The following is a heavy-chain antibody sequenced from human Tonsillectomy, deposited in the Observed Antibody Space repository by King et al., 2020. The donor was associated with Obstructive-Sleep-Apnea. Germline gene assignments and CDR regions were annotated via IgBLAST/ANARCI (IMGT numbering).Heavy chain of an antibody. Sequence: VQLVESGGGLVQPGGSLRLSCKASGFIFMSYWMNWVRQAPGKGLEWVASIKYDGSEKKYVDSVKGRFIISRDNAKNLLVLEMNSLTAEDTAVYFCARVPISHWGQGILVAVSS. CDR1: GFIFMSYW. CDR2: IKYDGSEK. D-gene: IGHD3-3*02. V-gene: IGHV3-7*03. J-gene: IGHJ4*02. CDR3: ARVPISH.